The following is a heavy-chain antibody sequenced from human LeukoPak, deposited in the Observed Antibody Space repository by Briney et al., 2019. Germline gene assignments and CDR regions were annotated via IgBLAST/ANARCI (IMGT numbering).Heavy chain of an antibody. D-gene: IGHD1-26*01. CDR1: GFTFTRYG. J-gene: IGHJ4*02. CDR3: AREGSYSGYFDY. Sequence: PGGSLRLSCAASGFTFTRYGFHWVRQAPGQGLEWMGIINPSGGSTSYAQKFQGRVTMTRDTSTSTVYMELSSLRSEDTAVYYCAREGSYSGYFDYWGQGTLVTVSS. CDR2: INPSGGST. V-gene: IGHV1-46*01.